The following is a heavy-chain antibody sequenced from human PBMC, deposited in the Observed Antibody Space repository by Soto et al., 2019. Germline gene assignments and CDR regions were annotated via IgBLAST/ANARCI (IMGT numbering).Heavy chain of an antibody. CDR3: ARVRGSGWSYYYYYGMDV. CDR1: GFTFSSYA. Sequence: GGSLRLSCAASGFTFSSYAMHWVRQAPGKGLEWVAVISYDGSNKYYADSVKGRFTISRDNSKNTLYLQMNSLRAEDTAVYYCARVRGSGWSYYYYYGMDVWGQGTTVTVSS. J-gene: IGHJ6*02. V-gene: IGHV3-30-3*01. CDR2: ISYDGSNK. D-gene: IGHD6-19*01.